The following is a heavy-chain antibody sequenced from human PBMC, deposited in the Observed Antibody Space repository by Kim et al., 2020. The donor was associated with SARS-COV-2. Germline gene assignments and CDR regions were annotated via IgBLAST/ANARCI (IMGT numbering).Heavy chain of an antibody. J-gene: IGHJ6*01. Sequence: SETLSLTCTVSGGSISSSSYYWGWIRQPPGKGLEWIGSIYYSGSTYYNPSLKSRVTISVDTSKNQFSLKLSSVTTADTAVYYCARDTDSSASYYSYGMDV. CDR1: GGSISSSSYY. V-gene: IGHV4-39*07. D-gene: IGHD6-19*01. CDR2: IYYSGST. CDR3: ARDTDSSASYYSYGMDV.